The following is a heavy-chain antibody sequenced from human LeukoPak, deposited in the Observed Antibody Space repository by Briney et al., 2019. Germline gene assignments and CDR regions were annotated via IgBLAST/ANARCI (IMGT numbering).Heavy chain of an antibody. CDR1: GYSISSGDY. CDR3: ARNTTEVVTAKWFDP. CDR2: IYHSGSN. Sequence: SETLSLTCAVSGYSISSGDYGGWIRQPPGKGLEWIGSIYHSGSNHYNPSLKSRVTISVDTSKNQFSLKLSSVTAADTAVYYCARNTTEVVTAKWFDPWGQGTLVTVSS. D-gene: IGHD2-21*02. J-gene: IGHJ5*02. V-gene: IGHV4-38-2*01.